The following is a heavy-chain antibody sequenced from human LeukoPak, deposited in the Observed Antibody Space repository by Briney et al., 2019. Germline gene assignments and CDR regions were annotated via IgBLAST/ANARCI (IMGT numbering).Heavy chain of an antibody. CDR1: GGSFSGYY. J-gene: IGHJ4*02. D-gene: IGHD6-6*01. CDR2: INHSGST. V-gene: IGHV4-34*01. Sequence: SETLSLTCAVYGGSFSGYYWSWIRQPPGKGLEWIGEINHSGSTNYNPSLKSRGTLSVDTSKNQFSLKLSSVTAADTAVYYCARDVGYSSSSGAFDYWGQGTLVTVSS. CDR3: ARDVGYSSSSGAFDY.